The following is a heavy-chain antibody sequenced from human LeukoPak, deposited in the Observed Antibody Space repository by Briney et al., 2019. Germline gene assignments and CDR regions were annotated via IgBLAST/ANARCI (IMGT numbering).Heavy chain of an antibody. CDR1: GGSISSYY. Sequence: PSETLSLTCTVSGGSISSYYWSRIRQPPGKGLEWIGYIYYSGSTNYNPSLKSRVTISVDTSKNQFSLKLSSVTAADTAVYYCARGGPYLVVTAPWDYWGQGTLVTVSS. CDR2: IYYSGST. V-gene: IGHV4-59*01. CDR3: ARGGPYLVVTAPWDY. J-gene: IGHJ4*02. D-gene: IGHD2-21*02.